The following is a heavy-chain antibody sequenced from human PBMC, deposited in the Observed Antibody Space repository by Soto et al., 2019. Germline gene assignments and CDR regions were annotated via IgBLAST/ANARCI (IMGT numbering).Heavy chain of an antibody. CDR3: ARRSSSGWYYFDY. CDR2: INAGNGNT. CDR1: GYTFTSYA. J-gene: IGHJ4*02. V-gene: IGHV1-3*01. Sequence: ASVKVSCKASGYTFTSYAMHWVRQAPGQRLEWMGWINAGNGNTKYSQKFQGRVTITRDTSASTAYMELSSLRSEDTAVYYCARRSSSGWYYFDYWGQGTLVTVSS. D-gene: IGHD6-19*01.